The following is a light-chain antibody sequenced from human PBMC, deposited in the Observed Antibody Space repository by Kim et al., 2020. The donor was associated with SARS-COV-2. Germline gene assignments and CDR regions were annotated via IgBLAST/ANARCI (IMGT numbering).Light chain of an antibody. J-gene: IGLJ3*02. V-gene: IGLV3-25*02. CDR3: QSGDSSGAYPV. Sequence: SYELTQPPSVSVSPGQTARITCSGDALPKQYVYWYQQKPGQAPVLVIYKDSERPSGIPERFSGSSSGTTVTLTISGVQAGDEADYYCQSGDSSGAYPVFGGGTQLTVL. CDR1: ALPKQY. CDR2: KDS.